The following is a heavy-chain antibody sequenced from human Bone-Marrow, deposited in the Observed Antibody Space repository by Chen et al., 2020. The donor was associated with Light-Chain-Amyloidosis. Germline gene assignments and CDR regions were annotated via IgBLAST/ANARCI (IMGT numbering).Heavy chain of an antibody. CDR3: ARRRDGYNFDY. V-gene: IGHV5-51*01. J-gene: IGHJ4*02. CDR2: IYPDDSDA. CDR1: GYTFPNYW. D-gene: IGHD6-25*01. Sequence: VKKPGESLKISCKGSGYTFPNYWIGWVRQMPGKGLEWMGVIYPDDSDARYSPSFEGQVTISADKSITTAYLQWRSLKASDTAMYYCARRRDGYNFDYWCQGTLVTGSS.